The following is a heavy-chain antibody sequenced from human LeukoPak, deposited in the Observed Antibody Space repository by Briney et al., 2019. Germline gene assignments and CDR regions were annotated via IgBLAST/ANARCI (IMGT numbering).Heavy chain of an antibody. CDR1: GGSIGTYY. Sequence: SETLSLTCTVSGGSIGTYYWSWIRQSPGKGLKWIGHIYVTGSTRYNPYLQSRVTISVDTSRNQFFLKMSSVTAADTAVYYCARHIGGGIEDMDVWGKGTKFTVSS. CDR2: IYVTGST. V-gene: IGHV4-59*08. J-gene: IGHJ6*03. D-gene: IGHD3-16*02. CDR3: ARHIGGGIEDMDV.